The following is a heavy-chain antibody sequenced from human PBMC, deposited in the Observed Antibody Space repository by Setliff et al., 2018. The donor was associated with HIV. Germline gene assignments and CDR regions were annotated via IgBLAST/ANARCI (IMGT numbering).Heavy chain of an antibody. V-gene: IGHV1-18*04. CDR2: INPNSGGT. D-gene: IGHD3-10*01. CDR3: ARGALLAVFDFDH. J-gene: IGHJ4*02. CDR1: GGTFSNYA. Sequence: ASVKVSCKASGGTFSNYAFSWVRQAPGQGLEWMGCINPNSGGTKYSPELQGRISITRDTSANTAYMELSSLRSDDTAVYFCARGALLAVFDFDHWGQGTQVTVSS.